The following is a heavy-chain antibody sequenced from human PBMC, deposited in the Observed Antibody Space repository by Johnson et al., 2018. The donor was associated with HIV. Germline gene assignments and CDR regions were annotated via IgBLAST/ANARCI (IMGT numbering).Heavy chain of an antibody. Sequence: EVQLVESGGGLVQPGGSLRLSCAASGFTVSSNYMSWVRQAPGKGLEWVSVIYSGGSTYYADSVNGRFTISRDNSKNTLYLQMNSLRAEDTAVYYCARDVTKDAFDILGQGTMVTVSS. V-gene: IGHV3-66*01. D-gene: IGHD4-17*01. CDR1: GFTVSSNY. CDR2: IYSGGST. CDR3: ARDVTKDAFDI. J-gene: IGHJ3*02.